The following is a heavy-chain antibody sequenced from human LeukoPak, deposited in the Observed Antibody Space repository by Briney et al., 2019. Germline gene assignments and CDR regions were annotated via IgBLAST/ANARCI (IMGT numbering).Heavy chain of an antibody. CDR2: IYYTGNN. J-gene: IGHJ4*02. D-gene: IGHD2-15*01. CDR3: AREFYCSGGICYDY. Sequence: SETLSLTCTVSGGSISSYYWSWIRQPPGKGLEWIGYIYYTGNNNYNSSLNSRVTMSVDTSKNQLSLKLSSVTAADTAVYYCAREFYCSGGICYDYWGQGTLVTVSS. V-gene: IGHV4-59*12. CDR1: GGSISSYY.